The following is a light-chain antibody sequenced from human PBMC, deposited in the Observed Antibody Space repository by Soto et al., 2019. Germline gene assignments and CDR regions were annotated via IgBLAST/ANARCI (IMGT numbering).Light chain of an antibody. CDR3: HQYGSSPPYT. CDR1: QSVSGNY. J-gene: IGKJ2*01. V-gene: IGKV3-20*01. Sequence: EIVLTQSPGTLSLSPGERATLSCRVSQSVSGNYLAWYQQKPGQSPRLLIYGSSDRATGIPDRFSGSGSGTDFTLTITKVEPADFAVYYCHQYGSSPPYTFGQGTKLEMK. CDR2: GSS.